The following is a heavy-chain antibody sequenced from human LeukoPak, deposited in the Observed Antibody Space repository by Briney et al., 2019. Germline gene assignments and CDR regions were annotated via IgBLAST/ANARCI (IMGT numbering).Heavy chain of an antibody. CDR3: AKGGYIGYNGLFDI. D-gene: IGHD5-12*01. J-gene: IGHJ3*02. V-gene: IGHV3-23*01. CDR2: ISAGGTAI. Sequence: PGGSLRLSCAASGFTFAPYIVSWVRQAPGKGLQWVSAISAGGTAIYYAESVKGRFTISRDDSNNMLYLQMNSLRDEGTATYYCAKGGYIGYNGLFDIWGQGTTVIVSS. CDR1: GFTFAPYI.